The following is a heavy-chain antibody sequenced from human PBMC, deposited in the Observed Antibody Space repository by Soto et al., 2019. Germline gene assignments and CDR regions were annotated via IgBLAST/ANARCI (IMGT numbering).Heavy chain of an antibody. CDR1: GGSISSSSYY. CDR2: IYYSGST. CDR3: ARGLIGTTAARPGVDFDY. D-gene: IGHD6-6*01. V-gene: IGHV4-39*01. Sequence: SETLSLTCTVSGGSISSSSYYWGWIRQPPGKGLEWIGSIYYSGSTYYNPSLKSRVTISVDTSKNQFSLKLSSVTAADTAVYYCARGLIGTTAARPGVDFDYWGQGTLVTVSS. J-gene: IGHJ4*02.